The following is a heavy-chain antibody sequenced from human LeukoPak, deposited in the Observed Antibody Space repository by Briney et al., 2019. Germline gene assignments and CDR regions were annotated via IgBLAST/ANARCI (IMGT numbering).Heavy chain of an antibody. D-gene: IGHD3-22*01. Sequence: GGSLRLSCAASGFTFSSYGMHWVRQAPGKGLEWVAVISYDGSNKYYADPVKGRFAISRDNSKNTLYLQINSLRAEDTAVYYCARARNDYDTSSFSALDYWGQGTLVTVSS. V-gene: IGHV3-30*03. CDR1: GFTFSSYG. CDR3: ARARNDYDTSSFSALDY. J-gene: IGHJ4*02. CDR2: ISYDGSNK.